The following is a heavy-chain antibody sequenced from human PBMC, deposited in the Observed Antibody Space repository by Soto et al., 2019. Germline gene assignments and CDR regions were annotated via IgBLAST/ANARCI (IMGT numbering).Heavy chain of an antibody. Sequence: SETLSLTCTVSGGSISSYYWSWIRQPPGKGLEWIGYIYYSGSTNYNPSLKSRVTISVDTSKNQFSLKLSSVTAADTAVYYCARQIPQWLVPLGYYYYCMDVWGHGTPVTVSS. V-gene: IGHV4-59*08. CDR1: GGSISSYY. CDR3: ARQIPQWLVPLGYYYYCMDV. D-gene: IGHD6-19*01. CDR2: IYYSGST. J-gene: IGHJ6*02.